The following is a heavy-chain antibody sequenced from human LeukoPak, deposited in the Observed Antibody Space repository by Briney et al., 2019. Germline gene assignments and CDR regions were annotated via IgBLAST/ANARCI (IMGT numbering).Heavy chain of an antibody. CDR1: GFTFSNYE. J-gene: IGHJ4*02. CDR3: VRGHLGWLFDY. Sequence: QPGGSLRLSCAASGFTFSNYEMNWVRQAPGKGLEWVSYISSSGNTIYYADSVRGRFTISRDNAKNSLYLQMNSLRVDDTALYYCVRGHLGWLFDYWGQGTLVTVSS. CDR2: ISSSGNTI. V-gene: IGHV3-48*03. D-gene: IGHD3-22*01.